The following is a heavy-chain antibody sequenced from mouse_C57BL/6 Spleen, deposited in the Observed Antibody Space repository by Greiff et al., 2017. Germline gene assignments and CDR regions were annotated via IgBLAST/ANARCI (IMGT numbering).Heavy chain of an antibody. V-gene: IGHV6-6*01. CDR3: TRSLTAFYYYAY. CDR2: IRNKANNHAT. Sequence: EVKLMESGGGLVQPGGSMTLSCAASGFTFSDAWMDWVRQSPEKGLEWVAEIRNKANNHATYYAESVKGRFTISRDDSKSSVYLQMNSLRAEDTGIYYCTRSLTAFYYYAYWGQGTLGTVSA. D-gene: IGHD1-1*01. CDR1: GFTFSDAW. J-gene: IGHJ3*01.